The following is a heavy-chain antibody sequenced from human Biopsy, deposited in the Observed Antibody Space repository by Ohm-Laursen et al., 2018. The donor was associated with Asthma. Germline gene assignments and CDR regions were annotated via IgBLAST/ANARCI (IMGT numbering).Heavy chain of an antibody. CDR3: ARGGLHYYEYYGMDV. D-gene: IGHD2-21*02. J-gene: IGHJ6*02. V-gene: IGHV3-30*03. CDR2: ISYDGRNT. CDR1: GFVFSQAR. Sequence: SLRLSCSASGFVFSQARMHWVRQAPGKGLEWVTIISYDGRNTYYADSVEGRFTISRDNSKNTLFLQLSSLRPEDTAVYYCARGGLHYYEYYGMDVWGQGTTVTVSS.